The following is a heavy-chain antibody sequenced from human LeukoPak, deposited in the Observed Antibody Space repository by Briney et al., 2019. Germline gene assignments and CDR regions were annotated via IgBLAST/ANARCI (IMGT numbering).Heavy chain of an antibody. CDR3: ARVSMIYGSGSYYAY. V-gene: IGHV1-8*01. Sequence: ASVKVSCKASGYTFTSYDINWVRRATGQGLEWMGWMNPNSGNTGYAQKFQGRVTMTRNTSISTTYMELGSLRSEDTAVYYCARVSMIYGSGSYYAYWGQGTRVTVSS. J-gene: IGHJ4*02. CDR1: GYTFTSYD. D-gene: IGHD3-10*01. CDR2: MNPNSGNT.